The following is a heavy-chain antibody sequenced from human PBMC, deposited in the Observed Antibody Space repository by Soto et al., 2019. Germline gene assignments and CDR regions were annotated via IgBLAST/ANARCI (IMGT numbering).Heavy chain of an antibody. CDR2: IYAGDSDT. CDR1: VSRFTMFW. D-gene: IGHD6-13*01. CDR3: VKPGIIAAGPGHSSRAMEG. J-gene: IGHJ6*02. Sequence: PGESLKISCKAFVSRFTMFWIGWVRQMPGQGLEWMGVIYAGDSDTRYSPSFQGQVTISADKSINTAYLQWSSLKXKNTAIYYCVKPGIIAAGPGHSSRAMEGWAQATPVTVCS. V-gene: IGHV5-51*01.